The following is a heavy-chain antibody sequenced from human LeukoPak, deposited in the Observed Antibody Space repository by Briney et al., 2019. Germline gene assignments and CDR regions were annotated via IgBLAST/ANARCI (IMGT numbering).Heavy chain of an antibody. J-gene: IGHJ4*02. Sequence: GASVKVSCKASGYTFTSYYMHWVRQAPGQGLEWMGWINPNSGGTNYAQKFQGRVTMTRDTSISTAYMELSRLRSDDTAVYYCARATKNVLLWFGESYLGYWGQGTLVTVSS. CDR2: INPNSGGT. CDR3: ARATKNVLLWFGESYLGY. V-gene: IGHV1-2*02. CDR1: GYTFTSYY. D-gene: IGHD3-10*01.